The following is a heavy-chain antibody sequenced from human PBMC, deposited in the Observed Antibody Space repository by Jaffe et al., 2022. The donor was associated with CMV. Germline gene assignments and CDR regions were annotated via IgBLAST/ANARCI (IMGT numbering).Heavy chain of an antibody. Sequence: QLQLQESGPGLVKPSETLSLTCTVSGGSISSSSYYWGWIRQPPGKGLEWIGSIYYSGSTYYNPSLKSRVTISVDTSKNQFSLKLSSVTAADTAVYYCARQSSSWPTLFDYWGQGTLVTVSS. D-gene: IGHD6-13*01. V-gene: IGHV4-39*01. J-gene: IGHJ4*02. CDR1: GGSISSSSYY. CDR2: IYYSGST. CDR3: ARQSSSWPTLFDY.